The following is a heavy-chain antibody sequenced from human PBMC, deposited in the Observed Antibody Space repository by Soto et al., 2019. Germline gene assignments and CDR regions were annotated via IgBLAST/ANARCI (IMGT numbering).Heavy chain of an antibody. CDR1: GYTLTELS. D-gene: IGHD3-10*01. CDR3: ATGGPYGSGSYYKVGYYYGMDV. CDR2: FDPEDGET. V-gene: IGHV1-24*01. Sequence: ASVKVSCKVSGYTLTELSMHWVRQAPGKGLEWMGGFDPEDGETIYAQKFQGRVTMTEDTSTDTAYMELSSLRSEDTAVYYCATGGPYGSGSYYKVGYYYGMDVWGQGTKVTVSS. J-gene: IGHJ6*02.